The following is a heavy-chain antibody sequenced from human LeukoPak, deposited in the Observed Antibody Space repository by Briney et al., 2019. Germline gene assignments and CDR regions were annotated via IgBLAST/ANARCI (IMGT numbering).Heavy chain of an antibody. CDR2: MNPNSGAT. CDR1: GYTFTAYY. Sequence: GASVAVSFKASGYTFTAYYIHWVRQAPGQGLEWMGWMNPNSGATNYAQEFQGRVTMTRDTSISTAYMELSRLTSDDTAVYYCARDRSSSSGVNAFGIWGQGTMVTVSS. CDR3: ARDRSSSSGVNAFGI. V-gene: IGHV1-2*02. J-gene: IGHJ3*02. D-gene: IGHD6-13*01.